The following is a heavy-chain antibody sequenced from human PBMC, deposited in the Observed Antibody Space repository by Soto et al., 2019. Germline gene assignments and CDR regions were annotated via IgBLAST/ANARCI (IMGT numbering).Heavy chain of an antibody. J-gene: IGHJ4*02. D-gene: IGHD3-22*01. CDR1: GYSFTSYW. CDR2: IHPRDSDI. V-gene: IGHV5-51*01. Sequence: PGESLKISCKGSGYSFTSYWIGWVRQMPGKGLEWMGIIHPRDSDIRYSPSFQGHITFSVDKSISTAYLKWSSLKASDTAMYYCALLYYSNRGSFCSFDYWGQGSLVTVSS. CDR3: ALLYYSNRGSFCSFDY.